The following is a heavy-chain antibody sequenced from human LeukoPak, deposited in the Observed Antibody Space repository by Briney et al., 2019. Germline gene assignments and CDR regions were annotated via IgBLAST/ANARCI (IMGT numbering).Heavy chain of an antibody. J-gene: IGHJ4*02. CDR1: GFTFTSYS. CDR3: AKGGKWDVTPFDY. V-gene: IGHV3-23*01. D-gene: IGHD1-26*01. CDR2: ISGGGGST. Sequence: GGSLRLSCAASGFTFTSYSMNWVRQAPGKGLEWVSTISGGGGSTYYADSVKGRFTISRDKSKNTLYLQVNSLRAEDTAVYYCAKGGKWDVTPFDYWGQGTLVTVSS.